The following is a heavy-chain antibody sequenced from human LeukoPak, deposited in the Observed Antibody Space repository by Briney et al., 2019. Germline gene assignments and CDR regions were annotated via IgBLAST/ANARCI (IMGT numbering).Heavy chain of an antibody. CDR2: ISDSGGST. J-gene: IGHJ4*02. V-gene: IGHV3-23*01. CDR1: GFTFNNYA. Sequence: PGGSLRLSCAASGFTFNNYAMGWVRQAPGEGLEWVSDISDSGGSTYNADSVRGRFTISRDNSKNTPYLQMNSLRAEDTAIYYCAKARVPTGNGYYSDWGQGTLVTVSS. D-gene: IGHD3-22*01. CDR3: AKARVPTGNGYYSD.